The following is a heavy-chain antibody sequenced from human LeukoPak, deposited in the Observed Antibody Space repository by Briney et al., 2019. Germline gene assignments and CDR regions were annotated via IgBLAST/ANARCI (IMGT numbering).Heavy chain of an antibody. CDR1: GGSFSGYY. CDR3: ARSPYGSGSYYKGVNWFDP. CDR2: INHSGST. D-gene: IGHD3-10*01. Sequence: SETLSLTCAVYGGSFSGYYWSWIRQPPGKGLEWIGEINHSGSTNYNPSLKSRVTISVDTSKNQFSLKLSSVTAADTAVYYCARSPYGSGSYYKGVNWFDPWGQRTLVTVSS. V-gene: IGHV4-34*01. J-gene: IGHJ5*02.